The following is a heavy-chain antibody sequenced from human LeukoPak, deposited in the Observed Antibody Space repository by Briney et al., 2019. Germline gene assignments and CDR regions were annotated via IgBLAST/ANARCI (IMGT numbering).Heavy chain of an antibody. D-gene: IGHD3-22*01. CDR3: ARDVPHYYDSSGYYDY. V-gene: IGHV1-2*02. CDR1: GYTFTDYH. Sequence: WASEKDSCKASGYTFTDYHMQRVRPDLGQGLERSGWINPNSGGTNYAQKFQGRVTMTRDTSISTAYMELSRLRSDDTSVYYCARDVPHYYDSSGYYDYWGQGTLVTVSS. CDR2: INPNSGGT. J-gene: IGHJ4*02.